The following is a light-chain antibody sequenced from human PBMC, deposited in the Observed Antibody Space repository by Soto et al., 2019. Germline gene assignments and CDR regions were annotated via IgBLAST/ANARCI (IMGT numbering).Light chain of an antibody. CDR1: SSDVGGYDY. CDR3: SSHTSGSTRV. Sequence: LTQPASVSGSPGQSIAISCTGTSSDVGGYDYVSWYQQQPDKAPKLMIYEVTKRPSGVSNRFSGSKSGNTASLTISGLQSEDEADYYCSSHTSGSTRVFGTGTKVTVL. CDR2: EVT. V-gene: IGLV2-14*01. J-gene: IGLJ1*01.